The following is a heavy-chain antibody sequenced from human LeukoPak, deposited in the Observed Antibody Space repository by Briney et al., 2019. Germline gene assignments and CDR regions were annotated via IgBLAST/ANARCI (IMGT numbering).Heavy chain of an antibody. Sequence: GGSLRLTCAAFGFIVRSNHINWVRQAPGKGLEWVSSISSSSRYIDYADSLKGRFTISRDNAKNSLYLQMNSLRAEDTAVYYCARVPGRGDGGYYYYMDVWGKGTTVTVSS. J-gene: IGHJ6*03. CDR1: GFIVRSNH. V-gene: IGHV3-21*01. D-gene: IGHD1-14*01. CDR3: ARVPGRGDGGYYYYMDV. CDR2: ISSSSRYI.